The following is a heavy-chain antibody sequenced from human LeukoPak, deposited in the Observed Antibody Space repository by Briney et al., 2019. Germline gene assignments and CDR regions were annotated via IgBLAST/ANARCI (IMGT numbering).Heavy chain of an antibody. CDR3: ARVAVPYYYYYGMDV. CDR2: IYYSGST. V-gene: IGHV4-59*01. D-gene: IGHD6-19*01. Sequence: SETLSLTCTVSGGSISSYYWSWIRRPPGKGLEWIGYIYYSGSTNYNPSLKSRVTISVDTSKNQFSLKLSSVTAADTAVYYCARVAVPYYYYYGMDVWGQGTTVTVSS. J-gene: IGHJ6*02. CDR1: GGSISSYY.